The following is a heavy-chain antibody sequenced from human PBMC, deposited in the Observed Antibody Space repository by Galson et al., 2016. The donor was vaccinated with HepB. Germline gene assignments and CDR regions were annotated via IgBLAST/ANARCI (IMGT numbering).Heavy chain of an antibody. J-gene: IGHJ4*02. D-gene: IGHD5-24*01. CDR1: GFNISSNY. V-gene: IGHV3-53*01. CDR3: AHTAGWLPDH. CDR2: LYSGGIT. Sequence: SLRLSCAASGFNISSNYMYWVRQAPEKGLEWVSVLYSGGITYYADSVKGRFTISRDNSKNTLYLQMDSLRGDDTAVYYCAHTAGWLPDHWGQGTQVTISS.